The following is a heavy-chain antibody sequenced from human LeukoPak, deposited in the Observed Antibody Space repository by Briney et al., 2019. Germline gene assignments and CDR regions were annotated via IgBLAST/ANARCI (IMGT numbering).Heavy chain of an antibody. CDR1: GGSISSYY. D-gene: IGHD3-10*01. CDR2: IYTSGST. J-gene: IGHJ3*02. Sequence: SETLSLTCTVSGGSISSYYWSWIRQPAGKGLEWIGRIYTSGSTNYNPSLKSRVTMSVDTSKNQFSLKLSSVTAADTAVYYCAREGVRGVITAFDIWGQGTMVTVSS. CDR3: AREGVRGVITAFDI. V-gene: IGHV4-4*07.